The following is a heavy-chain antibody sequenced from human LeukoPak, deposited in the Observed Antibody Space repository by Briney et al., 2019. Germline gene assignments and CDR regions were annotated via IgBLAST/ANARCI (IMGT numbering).Heavy chain of an antibody. CDR1: GFTFSNYW. Sequence: GGSLRLSCAASGFTFSNYWMSWVRQAPGKGLEWVANIKQDGTEKYYADSVKGRFTISRDNAKNSLYLQMNSLRAEDTAVYFCADNLSRWGQGTLVTVSS. CDR3: ADNLSR. D-gene: IGHD1-1*01. V-gene: IGHV3-7*01. CDR2: IKQDGTEK. J-gene: IGHJ4*02.